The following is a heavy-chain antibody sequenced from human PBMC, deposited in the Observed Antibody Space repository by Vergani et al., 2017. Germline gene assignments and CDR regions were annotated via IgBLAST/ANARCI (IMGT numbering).Heavy chain of an antibody. CDR2: IYSGGSST. V-gene: IGHV3-23*03. D-gene: IGHD6-19*01. CDR3: AKGASSGWDY. Sequence: EVQLLESGGGLVQPGGSLRLSCAASGFTFSSYAMSWVRQAPGKGLEWVSVIYSGGSSTYYADSVKGRFTISRDNSKNTLYLQMNRLRAEDTAVYYCAKGASSGWDYWGQGTLVTVSS. J-gene: IGHJ4*02. CDR1: GFTFSSYA.